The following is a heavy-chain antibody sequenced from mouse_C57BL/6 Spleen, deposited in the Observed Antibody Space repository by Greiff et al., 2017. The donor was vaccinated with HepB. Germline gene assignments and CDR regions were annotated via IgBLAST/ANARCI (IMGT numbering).Heavy chain of an antibody. Sequence: EVKLEESGGGLVQPGGSMKLSCAASGFTFSDDWMDWVRQSPEKGLEWVAEIRNKANNHATYYAESVKGRFTISRDDSKGSVYLQMNSLRAEDTGIYYCTWYGKRGFDYWGQGTTLTVSS. CDR3: TWYGKRGFDY. V-gene: IGHV6-6*01. J-gene: IGHJ2*01. CDR2: IRNKANNHAT. D-gene: IGHD2-1*01. CDR1: GFTFSDDW.